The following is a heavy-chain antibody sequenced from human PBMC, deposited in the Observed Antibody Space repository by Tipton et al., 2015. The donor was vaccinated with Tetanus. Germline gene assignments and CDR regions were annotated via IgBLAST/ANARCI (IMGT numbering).Heavy chain of an antibody. CDR1: GGSFSAFY. V-gene: IGHV4-34*01. CDR2: INNSGST. Sequence: TLSLTCAVSGGSFSAFYWTWIRQPPGEGLEWIGDINNSGSTNYNPSLKSRVTISVDTSKNQFSLKLSSVTAADTAVYYCARAEYSSGWFSTDRDYYYGMDVWGQGTTVTVSS. D-gene: IGHD6-19*01. CDR3: ARAEYSSGWFSTDRDYYYGMDV. J-gene: IGHJ6*02.